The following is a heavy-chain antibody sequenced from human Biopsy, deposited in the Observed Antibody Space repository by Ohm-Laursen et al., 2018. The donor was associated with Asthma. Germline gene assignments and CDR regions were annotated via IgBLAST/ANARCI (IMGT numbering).Heavy chain of an antibody. V-gene: IGHV3-30*03. CDR3: ASQSSGPDFWSGYYYFDY. Sequence: SLRLSCAASGFNFSSYGMHWVRQAPGKGLEWVAVISYDGSNKYYADSVKGRFTISRDNSKNTLYLQMNSLRAEDTAVYYCASQSSGPDFWSGYYYFDYRGQGTLVTVSS. CDR2: ISYDGSNK. CDR1: GFNFSSYG. D-gene: IGHD3-3*01. J-gene: IGHJ4*02.